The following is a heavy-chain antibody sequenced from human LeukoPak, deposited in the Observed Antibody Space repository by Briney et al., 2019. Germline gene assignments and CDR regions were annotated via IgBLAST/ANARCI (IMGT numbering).Heavy chain of an antibody. CDR3: ARGRGGGEDY. V-gene: IGHV1-8*02. CDR2: MNPNSGNT. J-gene: IGHJ4*02. D-gene: IGHD7-27*01. Sequence: ASVKVSCKASGYTFTGYYMHWVRQAPGQGLEWMGWMNPNSGNTGYAQKFQGRVTMTRNTSISTAYMELSSLRSEDTAVYYCARGRGGGEDYWGQGTLVTVSS. CDR1: GYTFTGYY.